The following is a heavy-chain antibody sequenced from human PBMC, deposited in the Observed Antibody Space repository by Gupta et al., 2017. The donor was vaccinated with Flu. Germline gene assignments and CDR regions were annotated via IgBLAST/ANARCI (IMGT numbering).Heavy chain of an antibody. D-gene: IGHD5-18*01. V-gene: IGHV3-53*02. CDR1: GFTVSSNY. Sequence: EVQLVETGGGLIQPGGSLRLSCAASGFTVSSNYMSWVRQAPGKGLEWVSVIYSGGSTYYADSVKGRFTISRDNSKNTLYLQMNSLRAEDTAVYYCARGRDTAMVQYYYYGMDVWGQGTTVTVSS. CDR2: IYSGGST. CDR3: ARGRDTAMVQYYYYGMDV. J-gene: IGHJ6*02.